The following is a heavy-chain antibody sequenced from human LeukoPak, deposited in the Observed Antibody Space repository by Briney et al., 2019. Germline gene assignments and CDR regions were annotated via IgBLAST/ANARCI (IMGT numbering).Heavy chain of an antibody. Sequence: PSQTLSLTCTVSGGSISSGGYYWSWIRQHPGKGLEWIGYIYYSGSTYYSPSLKSRVTISVDTSKNQFSLKLSSVTAADTAVYYCARGPASYYFDYWGQGTLVTVSS. J-gene: IGHJ4*02. V-gene: IGHV4-31*03. D-gene: IGHD2-15*01. CDR2: IYYSGST. CDR1: GGSISSGGYY. CDR3: ARGPASYYFDY.